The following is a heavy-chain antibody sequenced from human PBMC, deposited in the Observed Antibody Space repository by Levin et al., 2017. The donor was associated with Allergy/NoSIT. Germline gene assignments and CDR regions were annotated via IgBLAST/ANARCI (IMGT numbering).Heavy chain of an antibody. CDR1: GFTFDEYA. CDR3: TRDTIVDECWKAYQRGDY. D-gene: IGHD3-3*01. V-gene: IGHV3-49*03. J-gene: IGHJ4*02. CDR2: IPSKVYGGTV. Sequence: GESLKISCTASGFTFDEYAISWFRQAPGKRLEWVGFIPSKVYGGTVDYAASVKGRFTISRDDSRGIAYLQMNSLKTEDTAVYYCTRDTIVDECWKAYQRGDYWGQGALVTVSS.